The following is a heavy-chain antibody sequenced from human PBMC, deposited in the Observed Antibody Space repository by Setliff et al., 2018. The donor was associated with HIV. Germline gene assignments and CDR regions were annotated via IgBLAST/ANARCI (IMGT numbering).Heavy chain of an antibody. D-gene: IGHD6-13*01. CDR3: AKNLFSSRWSPLDY. V-gene: IGHV3-30*02. J-gene: IGHJ4*02. CDR2: IRYDESDK. Sequence: GGSLRLSCAASGFTFSNSGMHWVRQAPGKGLEWVTFIRYDESDKDYADSVKGRFTISRDNAKNTLYLQMNSLRSEDSAVYYCAKNLFSSRWSPLDYWGQGTLVTVSS. CDR1: GFTFSNSG.